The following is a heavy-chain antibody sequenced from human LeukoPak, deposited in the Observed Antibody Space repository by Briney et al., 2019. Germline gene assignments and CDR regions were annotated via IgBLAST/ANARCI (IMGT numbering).Heavy chain of an antibody. CDR3: ARDNWGYSYYGMDV. Sequence: GGSLRLSCEASGFTFTMYAMHWVRQAPGKGLEWMAVISYDGTNKYDADSVKGRFTISRDNSKNTVYLQMNSLRVEDTAVYYCARDNWGYSYYGMDVWGQGTTVTVSS. J-gene: IGHJ6*02. CDR2: ISYDGTNK. D-gene: IGHD7-27*01. CDR1: GFTFTMYA. V-gene: IGHV3-30-3*01.